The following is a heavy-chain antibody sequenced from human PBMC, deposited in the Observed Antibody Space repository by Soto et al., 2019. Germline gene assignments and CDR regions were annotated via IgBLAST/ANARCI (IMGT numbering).Heavy chain of an antibody. CDR1: GGSISSSNW. Sequence: SETLSLTCAVSGGSISSSNWWSWVRQPPGKGLEWIGEIYYSGSTYYNPSLKSRVTISVDTSKNQFSLKLSSVTAADTAVYYCARDRGGRGQLYYYYYYGMDVWGQGTTVTVSS. J-gene: IGHJ6*02. CDR3: ARDRGGRGQLYYYYYYGMDV. CDR2: IYYSGST. D-gene: IGHD4-4*01. V-gene: IGHV4-4*02.